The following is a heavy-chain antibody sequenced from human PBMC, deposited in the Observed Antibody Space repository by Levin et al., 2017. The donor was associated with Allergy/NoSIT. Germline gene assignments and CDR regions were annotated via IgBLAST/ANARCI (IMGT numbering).Heavy chain of an antibody. CDR1: GFTFSSYS. D-gene: IGHD2-2*02. CDR2: ISSSSSYI. J-gene: IGHJ6*02. CDR3: ARDFKVVPAAIDFSPPDYYYYYGMDV. V-gene: IGHV3-21*01. Sequence: NPGGSLRLSCAASGFTFSSYSMNWVRQAPGKGLEWVSSISSSSSYIYYADSVKGRFTISRDNAKNSLYLQMNSLRAEDTAVYYCARDFKVVPAAIDFSPPDYYYYYGMDVWGQGTTVTVSS.